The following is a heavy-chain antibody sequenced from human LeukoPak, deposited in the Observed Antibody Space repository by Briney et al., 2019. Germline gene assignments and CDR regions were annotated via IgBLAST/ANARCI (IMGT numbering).Heavy chain of an antibody. CDR3: ARALNPLPGTYYFDY. CDR1: GASINSHY. J-gene: IGHJ4*02. D-gene: IGHD2-15*01. CDR2: IYISGST. Sequence: SETLSLTCTVSGASINSHYWSWIRQPAGKGLEWIGRIYISGSTNYNSSLQSRVTMSVDTSKNQFSLKLTSVTAADTAVDYCARALNPLPGTYYFDYWGQGTLVTVSS. V-gene: IGHV4-4*07.